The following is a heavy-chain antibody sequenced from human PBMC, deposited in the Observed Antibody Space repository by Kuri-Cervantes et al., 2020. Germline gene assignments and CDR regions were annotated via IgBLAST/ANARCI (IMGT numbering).Heavy chain of an antibody. CDR2: IGAGGDT. CDR3: ARELSDYDSYGWYLDL. J-gene: IGHJ2*01. D-gene: IGHD3-22*01. CDR1: GFTFSNYD. Sequence: GESLKISCVASGFTFSNYDMHWVRQATGKGLEWVSAIGAGGDTYYPGSVKGRFTISRDNAKNSLYLQMNSLRAGDTAVYYCARELSDYDSYGWYLDLWGRGTLVTVSS. V-gene: IGHV3-13*01.